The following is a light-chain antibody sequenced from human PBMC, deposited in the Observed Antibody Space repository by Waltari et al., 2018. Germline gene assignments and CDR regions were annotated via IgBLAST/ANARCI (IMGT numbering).Light chain of an antibody. CDR2: DAS. CDR1: QDISNY. Sequence: QSPSPLSASVGDRVTITCQASQDISNYLNWYQQKPGKAPKLLIYDASNLETGVPSRFSGSGSGTDFTFTISSLQPEDIATYYCQQYDNLPLTFGGGTKVEIK. J-gene: IGKJ4*01. V-gene: IGKV1-33*01. CDR3: QQYDNLPLT.